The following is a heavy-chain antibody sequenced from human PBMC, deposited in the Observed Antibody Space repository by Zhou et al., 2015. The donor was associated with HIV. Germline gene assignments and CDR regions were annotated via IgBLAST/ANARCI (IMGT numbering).Heavy chain of an antibody. CDR3: AREMGAYCGGDCFG. V-gene: IGHV1-69*13. CDR1: GYIFTSYG. Sequence: QVQLVQSGAEVKKPGASVKVSCKASGYIFTSYGISWVRQAPGQGLEWMGGIIPIFGTANYAQKFQGRVTITADESTSTAYMELSSLRSEDTAVYYCAREMGAYCGGDCFGWGQGTLVHRLL. D-gene: IGHD2-21*02. CDR2: IIPIFGTA. J-gene: IGHJ4*02.